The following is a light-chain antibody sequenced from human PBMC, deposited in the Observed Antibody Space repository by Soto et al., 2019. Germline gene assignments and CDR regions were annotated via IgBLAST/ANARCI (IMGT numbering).Light chain of an antibody. CDR2: AAS. J-gene: IGKJ1*01. CDR1: QSISSY. Sequence: DIQMTQSPSPLSASVGDRVTITCRASQSISSYLNWYQQKPGKAPKLLIYAASSLQSGVPSRFSGSGSGTDFTLTISSLQPEDFATYYCQQSYSTPWTFGQGTRWIS. V-gene: IGKV1-39*01. CDR3: QQSYSTPWT.